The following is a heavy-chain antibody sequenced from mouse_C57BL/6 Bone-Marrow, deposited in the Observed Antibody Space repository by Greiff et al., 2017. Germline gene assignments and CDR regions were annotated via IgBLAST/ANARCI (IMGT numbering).Heavy chain of an antibody. J-gene: IGHJ1*03. D-gene: IGHD1-1*01. V-gene: IGHV1-82*01. CDR3: ARPYGSSYRYFDV. Sequence: VQLQQSGPELVKPGASVKISCKASGYAFSSSWMNWVKQRPGKGLEWIGRIYPGDGDTNYNGKFKGKATLTADTSSSTAYMQLSSLTSEDSAVYFCARPYGSSYRYFDVWGTGTTVTVSS. CDR1: GYAFSSSW. CDR2: IYPGDGDT.